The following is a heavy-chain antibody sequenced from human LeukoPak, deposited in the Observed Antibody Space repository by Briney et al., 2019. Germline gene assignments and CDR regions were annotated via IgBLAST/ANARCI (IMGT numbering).Heavy chain of an antibody. CDR2: ISGSGGST. J-gene: IGHJ3*02. CDR3: AKNKNHYYDSSGFGAFDI. Sequence: GGSLRLSCAASGFTFSSYAMSWVRQAPGKGLEWVSAISGSGGSTYYADSVKGRFTISRDNSKNTLHLQMNSLRAEDTAVYYCAKNKNHYYDSSGFGAFDIWGQGTMVTVSS. V-gene: IGHV3-23*01. D-gene: IGHD3-22*01. CDR1: GFTFSSYA.